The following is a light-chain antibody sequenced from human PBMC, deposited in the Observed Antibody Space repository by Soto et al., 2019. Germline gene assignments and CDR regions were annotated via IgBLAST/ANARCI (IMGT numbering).Light chain of an antibody. CDR1: SSDVGGYKY. CDR3: SSYTSRSTPV. Sequence: QSALTQPASVSGSPGQSITIPCTGTSSDVGGYKYVSWYQQVPGKVPKLIIFEVHNRPSGISNRFSGSKSGNTASLTISGLQPEDEGDYYCSSYTSRSTPVFGGGTKLTVL. J-gene: IGLJ2*01. CDR2: EVH. V-gene: IGLV2-14*01.